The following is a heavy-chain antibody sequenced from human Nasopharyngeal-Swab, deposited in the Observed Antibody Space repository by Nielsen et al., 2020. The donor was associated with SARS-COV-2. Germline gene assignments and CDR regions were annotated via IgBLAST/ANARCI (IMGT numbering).Heavy chain of an antibody. J-gene: IGHJ5*02. V-gene: IGHV1-69*01. CDR2: IIPIFGTA. CDR3: ARDLGCSSTSCYEGNWFDP. D-gene: IGHD2-2*01. Sequence: WVRQAPGQGLEWMGGIIPIFGTANYAQKFQGRVTITADESTSTVYMELSSLRSEDTAVYYCARDLGCSSTSCYEGNWFDPWGQGTLVTISS.